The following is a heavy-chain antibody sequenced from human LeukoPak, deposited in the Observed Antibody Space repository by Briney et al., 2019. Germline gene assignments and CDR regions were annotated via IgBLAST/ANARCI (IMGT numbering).Heavy chain of an antibody. D-gene: IGHD3-22*01. Sequence: GASVKVSCKASGYTFTSYGISWVRQAPGQGLEWMGWISAYNGNTNYAQKLQGRVTMTTDTSTSTAYMELRSLRSDDTAVYYCARDSSPYYYDNSGYDYWGQGTLVTVSS. J-gene: IGHJ4*02. CDR1: GYTFTSYG. V-gene: IGHV1-18*01. CDR2: ISAYNGNT. CDR3: ARDSSPYYYDNSGYDY.